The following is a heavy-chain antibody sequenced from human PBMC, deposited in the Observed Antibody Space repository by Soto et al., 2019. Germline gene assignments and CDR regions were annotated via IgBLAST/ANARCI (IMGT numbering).Heavy chain of an antibody. J-gene: IGHJ5*02. D-gene: IGHD6-13*01. CDR1: GGSISSSSYY. CDR3: ARQDPQQPFDP. Sequence: PSETLSLTCTVSGGSISSSSYYWGWIRQPPGKGLEWIGSIYYSGSTYYNPSLKSRVTISVDTSKNQFSLKLSSVAAADTAVYCRARQDPQQPFDPWGQGTLVTVSS. V-gene: IGHV4-39*01. CDR2: IYYSGST.